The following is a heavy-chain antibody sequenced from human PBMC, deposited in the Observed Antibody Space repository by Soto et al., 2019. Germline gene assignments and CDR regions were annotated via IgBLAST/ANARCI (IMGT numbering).Heavy chain of an antibody. CDR2: ISYDGSNK. J-gene: IGHJ6*02. Sequence: QVQLVESGGGVVQPGRSLRLSCAASGFTFSSYAMHWVRQAPGKGLEWVAVISYDGSNKYYADSVKGRFTISRDNSKNTLYLQMNSLRAEDTAVYYCAREAPDYNLSPGMAVWGQGTTVTVSS. D-gene: IGHD4-4*01. CDR3: AREAPDYNLSPGMAV. V-gene: IGHV3-30-3*01. CDR1: GFTFSSYA.